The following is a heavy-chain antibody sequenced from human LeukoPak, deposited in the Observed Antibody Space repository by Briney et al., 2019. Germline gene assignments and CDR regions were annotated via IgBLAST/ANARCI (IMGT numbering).Heavy chain of an antibody. Sequence: ASVKVSCKASGGTFSSYAISWVRQAPGQGLEWMGGIIPIFGTANYAQKFHGRVTITTDESTSTAYMELSSLRSEDTAVYYCAREVYSSSWYGYYYYYYMDVWGKGTTVTVSS. V-gene: IGHV1-69*05. CDR2: IIPIFGTA. CDR1: GGTFSSYA. D-gene: IGHD6-13*01. J-gene: IGHJ6*03. CDR3: AREVYSSSWYGYYYYYYMDV.